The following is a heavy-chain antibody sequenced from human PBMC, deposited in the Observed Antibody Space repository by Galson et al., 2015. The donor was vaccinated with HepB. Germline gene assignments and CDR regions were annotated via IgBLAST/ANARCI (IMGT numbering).Heavy chain of an antibody. V-gene: IGHV6-1*01. J-gene: IGHJ6*02. CDR1: GDSVSNNNAA. Sequence: CAISGDSVSNNNAAWYWIRQSPSRGLEWLGRTYYRARWYSDYTASLRSRISINADTSKNQFSLQLNSVTPEDTAVYYCARVPGTIYSYGMDVWGQGTTVTVSS. D-gene: IGHD2-2*01. CDR3: ARVPGTIYSYGMDV. CDR2: TYYRARWYS.